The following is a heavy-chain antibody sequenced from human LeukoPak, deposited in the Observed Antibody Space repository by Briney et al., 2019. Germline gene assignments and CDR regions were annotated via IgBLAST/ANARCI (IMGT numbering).Heavy chain of an antibody. Sequence: GGSLRLSCAASGFTVSSNYMSWVRQAPGKGLEWVSVIYSGGSTYYADSVKGRFTISRDNSKNTLYLQMNSLRAEDTAGYYCARNIAAAGSDYWGQGTLAPVSS. D-gene: IGHD6-13*01. CDR3: ARNIAAAGSDY. CDR1: GFTVSSNY. V-gene: IGHV3-66*01. CDR2: IYSGGST. J-gene: IGHJ4*02.